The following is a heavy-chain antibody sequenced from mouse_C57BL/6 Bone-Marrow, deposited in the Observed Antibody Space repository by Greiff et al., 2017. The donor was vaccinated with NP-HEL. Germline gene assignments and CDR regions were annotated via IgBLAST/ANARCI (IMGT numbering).Heavy chain of an antibody. V-gene: IGHV14-3*01. J-gene: IGHJ4*01. Sequence: VQLQQSVAELVRPGASVKLSCTASGFNIKNTYMHWVKQRPEQGLEWIGRIDPANGNTKYAPKFQGKATITADTSSNTAYLPLSSLTSEDTAIYYCARWGFYYYGSSPFYYAMDYWGQGTSVTVSS. CDR3: ARWGFYYYGSSPFYYAMDY. CDR1: GFNIKNTY. CDR2: IDPANGNT. D-gene: IGHD1-1*01.